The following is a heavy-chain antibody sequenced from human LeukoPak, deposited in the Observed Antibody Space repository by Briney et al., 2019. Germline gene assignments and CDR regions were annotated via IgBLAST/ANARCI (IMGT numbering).Heavy chain of an antibody. CDR1: GFTFDSYT. V-gene: IGHV3-23*01. J-gene: IGHJ4*02. CDR2: IPGSGGDS. D-gene: IGHD6-25*01. CDR3: ARGVSGWPYYLDF. Sequence: GGSLRLSCAASGFTFDSYTMVWVRQAPGSGLEWVSAIPGSGGDSYHADSVKGRFTVSRDNSKNTLFLQINSLRVEDTALYYCARGVSGWPYYLDFWGQGTLVTVSS.